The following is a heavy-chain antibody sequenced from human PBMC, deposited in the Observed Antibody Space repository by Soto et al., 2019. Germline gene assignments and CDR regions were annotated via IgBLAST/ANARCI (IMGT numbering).Heavy chain of an antibody. D-gene: IGHD4-17*01. CDR1: GFTFSDYY. Sequence: QVQLVESGGGLVKPAGSLRLSCAASGFTFSDYYMSWIRQAPGKGLEWVSYISSSGSTIYYADSVKGRFTISRDNAKNSLYLQMNSLRADDTAVYYCARAPDYGDYSVRYSYDYYYMDVWGKGTTVTVSS. V-gene: IGHV3-11*01. CDR2: ISSSGSTI. J-gene: IGHJ6*03. CDR3: ARAPDYGDYSVRYSYDYYYMDV.